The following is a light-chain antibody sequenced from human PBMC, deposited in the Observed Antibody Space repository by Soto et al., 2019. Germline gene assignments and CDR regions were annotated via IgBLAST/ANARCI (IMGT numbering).Light chain of an antibody. V-gene: IGLV4-60*02. CDR3: ETWDSNTRV. J-gene: IGLJ2*01. CDR2: LEGSGSY. Sequence: QSVLTQSSSASASLGSSVKFTCTLSSGHSSYIIAWHQQQPGKAPRYLMKLEGSGSYNKGSGVPDRFSGSSSGADRYLTISNLQFEDEADYYCETWDSNTRVFGGGTPLTVL. CDR1: SGHSSYI.